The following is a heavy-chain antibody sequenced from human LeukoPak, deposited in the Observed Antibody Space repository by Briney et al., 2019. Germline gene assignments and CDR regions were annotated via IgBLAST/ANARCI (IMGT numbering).Heavy chain of an antibody. Sequence: PGGSLRLSCAASGFTFSDYYMSWIRQAPGKGLEWVSYISSSGSTIYYADSVKGQFTISRDNAKNSLYLQMNSLRAEDTAVYYCASAWYCSSTSCYTEGGFDYWGQGTLVTVSS. CDR2: ISSSGSTI. J-gene: IGHJ4*02. CDR1: GFTFSDYY. V-gene: IGHV3-11*04. CDR3: ASAWYCSSTSCYTEGGFDY. D-gene: IGHD2-2*02.